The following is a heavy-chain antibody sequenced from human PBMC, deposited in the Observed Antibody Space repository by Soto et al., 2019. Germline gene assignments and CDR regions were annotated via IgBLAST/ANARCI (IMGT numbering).Heavy chain of an antibody. V-gene: IGHV1-46*01. CDR1: GYTFASYY. CDR2: INPSGGST. Sequence: QVQLVQSGAEVKKPGASVKVSCKASGYTFASYYMHWVRQAPGQGLEWMGIINPSGGSTIYAQKFQDRVTMTRDTSTTTVYMELSSLRSEDTAVYYCARDAVAATTNWFDPWGQGTLVTVSS. D-gene: IGHD2-15*01. CDR3: ARDAVAATTNWFDP. J-gene: IGHJ5*02.